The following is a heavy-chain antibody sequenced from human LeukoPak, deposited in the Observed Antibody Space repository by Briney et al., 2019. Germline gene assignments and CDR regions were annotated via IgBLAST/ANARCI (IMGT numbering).Heavy chain of an antibody. V-gene: IGHV3-21*01. J-gene: IGHJ4*02. Sequence: PGGSLRLSCAASGFIFSTYSMSWVRQAPGKGLEWVSSISTSSSSIYYADSVKGRFTISRDNAKNSLYLQMNSLRAEDTAVYYCARPGDYGDFDYWGQGTLVTVSS. CDR2: ISTSSSSI. CDR1: GFIFSTYS. CDR3: ARPGDYGDFDY. D-gene: IGHD4-17*01.